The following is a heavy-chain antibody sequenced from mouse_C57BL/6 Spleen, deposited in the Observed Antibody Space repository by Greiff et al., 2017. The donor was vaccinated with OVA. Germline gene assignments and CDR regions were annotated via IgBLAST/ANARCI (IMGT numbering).Heavy chain of an antibody. D-gene: IGHD2-4*01. CDR1: GYTFTSYW. V-gene: IGHV1-69*01. Sequence: VQLQQPGAELVMPGASVKLSCKASGYTFTSYWMHWVKQRPGQGLEWIGEIDPSDSYTNYNQKFKGKSTLTVDKSSSTAYMQLSSLTSEDSAVYYCARREDDYDEGFDYWGQGTTLTVSS. CDR2: IDPSDSYT. J-gene: IGHJ2*01. CDR3: ARREDDYDEGFDY.